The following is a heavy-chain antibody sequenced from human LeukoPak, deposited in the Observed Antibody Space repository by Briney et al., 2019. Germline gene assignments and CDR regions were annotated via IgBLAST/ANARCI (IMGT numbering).Heavy chain of an antibody. CDR1: GGSFSGYY. Sequence: SETLSLTCAVYGGSFSGYYWSWIRQPPGKGPEWIGEINHSGSTNYNPSLKSRVTISVDTSKNQFSLKLSSVTAADTAVYYCARGRISSSSAGRRYFDLWGRGTLVTVSS. CDR3: ARGRISSSSAGRRYFDL. D-gene: IGHD6-6*01. V-gene: IGHV4-34*01. J-gene: IGHJ2*01. CDR2: INHSGST.